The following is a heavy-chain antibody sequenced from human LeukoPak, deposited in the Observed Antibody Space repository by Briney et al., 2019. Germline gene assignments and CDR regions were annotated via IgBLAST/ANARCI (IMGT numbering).Heavy chain of an antibody. Sequence: SETLSLTCAVYGGSIRSYYWSWIRQSPEKGLEWIGYIYYSGSTNYNPSLKSRVTISVDTSKKQFSLKLNSVTAADTAVYYCASQGPGSPTMRWGQGTLVTVSP. CDR2: IYYSGST. CDR1: GGSIRSYY. CDR3: ASQGPGSPTMR. V-gene: IGHV4-59*01. D-gene: IGHD5-24*01. J-gene: IGHJ4*02.